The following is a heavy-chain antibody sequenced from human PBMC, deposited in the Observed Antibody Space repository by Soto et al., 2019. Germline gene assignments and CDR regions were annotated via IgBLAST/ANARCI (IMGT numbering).Heavy chain of an antibody. J-gene: IGHJ6*03. CDR1: GGTFSSYT. V-gene: IGHV1-69*04. D-gene: IGHD3-10*02. CDR2: IIPILGIA. Sequence: GTSAKVSCKASGGTFSSYTISWVRQDNGQGLEWMGRIIPILGIANYAQKFQGRVTITADKSTSTAYMELSSLRSEDTAVYYCARDLWSTQYVNPLTGYYYMDVWGKGTTVTVSS. CDR3: ARDLWSTQYVNPLTGYYYMDV.